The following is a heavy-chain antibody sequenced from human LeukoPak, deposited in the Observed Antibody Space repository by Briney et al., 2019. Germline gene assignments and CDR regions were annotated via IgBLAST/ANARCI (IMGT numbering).Heavy chain of an antibody. D-gene: IGHD2-2*01. V-gene: IGHV1-2*02. CDR2: VNNNNGGT. Sequence: ASVKVSCKASGYTFIDFYVHWVRQAPVQGLEWVGEVNNNNGGTKYAQKFQGRVTLTRDTSIRTAYLELSGLRSDDTAVYYCARDSAPATGLSLDYWGQGTLVTVSS. CDR1: GYTFIDFY. J-gene: IGHJ4*02. CDR3: ARDSAPATGLSLDY.